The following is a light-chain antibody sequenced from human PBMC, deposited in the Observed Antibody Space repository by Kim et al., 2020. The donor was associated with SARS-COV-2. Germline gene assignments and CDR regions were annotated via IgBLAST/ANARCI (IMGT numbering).Light chain of an antibody. J-gene: IGLJ1*01. V-gene: IGLV3-21*01. CDR3: QVWDSSSGHRGV. CDR2: YDT. Sequence: PGKTARITGGGNNIGSKSVHWYQQKAGQAPVLFIFYDTDRPSGIPERFSGSNSGNTATLTISRVEAGDEADYYCQVWDSSSGHRGVFGTGTKVTVL. CDR1: NIGSKS.